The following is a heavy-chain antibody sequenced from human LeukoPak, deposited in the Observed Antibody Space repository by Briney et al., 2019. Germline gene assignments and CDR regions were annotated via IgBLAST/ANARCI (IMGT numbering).Heavy chain of an antibody. CDR3: ARHFSPTYNWFDP. CDR2: IYYSGST. CDR1: GGSISSYY. V-gene: IGHV4-59*08. J-gene: IGHJ5*02. Sequence: SETLSLTCTVSGGSISSYYWSWIRQPPGKGLEWIGYIYYSGSTNYNPSLKSRVTISVDTSENQFSLKLSSVTAADTAVYYCARHFSPTYNWFDPWGQGTLVTVSS.